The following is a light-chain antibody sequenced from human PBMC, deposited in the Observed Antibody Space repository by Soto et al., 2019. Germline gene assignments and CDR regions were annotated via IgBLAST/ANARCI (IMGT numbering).Light chain of an antibody. J-gene: IGLJ2*01. CDR3: QSHDSSLSGPVL. Sequence: QAVVTQPPSVSGAPGQRVTVSCNGTSSNIGAGFAVHWYQHVPGKAPKLLIYGNSNRPSGVPDRFSGSRSGTSASLAITGLQAEDEAVYYCQSHDSSLSGPVLFGGGTQLTVL. CDR2: GNS. V-gene: IGLV1-40*01. CDR1: SSNIGAGFA.